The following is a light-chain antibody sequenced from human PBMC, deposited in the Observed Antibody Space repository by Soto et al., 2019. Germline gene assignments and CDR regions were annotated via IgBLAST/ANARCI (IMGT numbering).Light chain of an antibody. Sequence: EIVMTQSPVTLSVSPGERATLSCRASQSVSSNLAWYQQKPGQAPRLLIYGASTRATGIPARFSGSGSGTDFTLTIGRLEPEDFATYYCQQSYSSPPTFGQGTKVDIK. V-gene: IGKV3-15*01. CDR3: QQSYSSPPT. CDR2: GAS. J-gene: IGKJ1*01. CDR1: QSVSSN.